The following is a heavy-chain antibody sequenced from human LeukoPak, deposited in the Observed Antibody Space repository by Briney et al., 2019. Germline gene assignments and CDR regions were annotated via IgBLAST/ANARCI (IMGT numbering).Heavy chain of an antibody. D-gene: IGHD6-19*01. CDR2: ISGSGGSA. CDR3: AKTGYSSGWYRILDY. J-gene: IGHJ4*02. Sequence: QSGGSPRLSCAASGFTFSSFEMSWVRQAPGKGLEWVSAISGSGGSAYYADSVKGRFTISRDNSRNSLSLQMNSLRAEDTALYYCAKTGYSSGWYRILDYWGQGTLVTVSS. V-gene: IGHV3-23*01. CDR1: GFTFSSFE.